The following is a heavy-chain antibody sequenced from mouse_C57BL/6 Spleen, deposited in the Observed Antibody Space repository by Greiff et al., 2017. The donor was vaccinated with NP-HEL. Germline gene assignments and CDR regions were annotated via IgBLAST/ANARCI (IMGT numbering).Heavy chain of an antibody. CDR3: ARYTGDYDLFAY. Sequence: EVQGVESGGGLVQPGGSLSLSCAASGFTFTDYYMSWVRQPPGKALEWLGFIRNKANGYTTEYSASVKGRFTISRDNSQSILYLQMNALRAEDSATYYCARYTGDYDLFAYWGQGTLVTVSA. CDR1: GFTFTDYY. V-gene: IGHV7-3*01. CDR2: IRNKANGYTT. D-gene: IGHD2-4*01. J-gene: IGHJ3*01.